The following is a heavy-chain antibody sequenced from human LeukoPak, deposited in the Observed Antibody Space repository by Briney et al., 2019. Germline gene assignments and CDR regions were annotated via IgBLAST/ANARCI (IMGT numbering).Heavy chain of an antibody. Sequence: ASVKVSCKASGYTFTSYDINWVRQATGQGLEWMGWMNPNSGNTGYAQKFQGRVTMTRDTSTSTVYMELSSLRSEDTAVYYCARALGYCSSTSCPIYYYYGMDVWGQGTTVTVSS. CDR2: MNPNSGNT. CDR1: GYTFTSYD. CDR3: ARALGYCSSTSCPIYYYYGMDV. J-gene: IGHJ6*02. V-gene: IGHV1-8*01. D-gene: IGHD2-2*03.